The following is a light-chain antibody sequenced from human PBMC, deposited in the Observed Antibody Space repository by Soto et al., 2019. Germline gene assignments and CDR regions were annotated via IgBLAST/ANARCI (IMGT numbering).Light chain of an antibody. CDR3: QQYYRSPYT. V-gene: IGKV3-20*01. CDR1: QSIDSGY. J-gene: IGKJ4*01. CDR2: DAA. Sequence: EIVLTQSPGTLSLSPGETATLSRRASQSIDSGYVAWYQQRPGLSPRLLIFDAASRATGIPDRFSGSGSGTDFTLIIRRLEPEDLAVYYCQQYYRSPYTFGGGTKVEIK.